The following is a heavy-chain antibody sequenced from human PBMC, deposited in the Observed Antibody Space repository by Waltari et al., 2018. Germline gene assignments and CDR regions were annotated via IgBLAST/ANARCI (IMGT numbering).Heavy chain of an antibody. J-gene: IGHJ4*02. V-gene: IGHV1-8*03. CDR1: GYTFASQE. CDR2: MNPSSGDT. D-gene: IGHD5-12*01. Sequence: QVQLVQSGTEVKKPGASVRVTCKASGYTFASQEINWVRQATGQGLEWMGWMNPSSGDTGYAQSFQGRVTFTRNTAMSTAYMELSSLTTEDTAVYYCARGPPLMVATSGTFDYWGQGTLVTVSS. CDR3: ARGPPLMVATSGTFDY.